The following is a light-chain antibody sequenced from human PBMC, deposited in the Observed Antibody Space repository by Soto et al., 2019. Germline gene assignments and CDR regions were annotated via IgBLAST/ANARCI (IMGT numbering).Light chain of an antibody. CDR1: QSISSW. CDR2: KAS. CDR3: QQYNRYYT. J-gene: IGKJ2*01. V-gene: IGKV1-5*03. Sequence: DIQMTQSPSTLSASVGDRVTITCRASQSISSWLAWYQQKPGKAPKLLIYKASSLESGVPSRFSGSGSGTEFTLTISSLQPDDFATYYCQQYNRYYTFGQGTKLVIK.